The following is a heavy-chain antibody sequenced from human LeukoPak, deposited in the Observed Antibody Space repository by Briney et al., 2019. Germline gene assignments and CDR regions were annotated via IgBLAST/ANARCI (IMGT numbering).Heavy chain of an antibody. CDR1: GGSISSTNW. Sequence: ETVSLTCGVSGGSISSTNWWSWVRQPPGQGLEWIGEISLSGLTTYNPSLNSLVTMSLDKSKNHLSLNLTSVTAADTAVYYCSRESGAFSPFGYWGQGTL. D-gene: IGHD1-26*01. V-gene: IGHV4-4*02. CDR3: SRESGAFSPFGY. J-gene: IGHJ4*02. CDR2: ISLSGLT.